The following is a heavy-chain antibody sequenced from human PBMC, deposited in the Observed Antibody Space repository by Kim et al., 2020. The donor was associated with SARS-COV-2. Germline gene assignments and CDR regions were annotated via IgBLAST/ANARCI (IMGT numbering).Heavy chain of an antibody. Sequence: GGSLRLSCAASGFTFSSYAMSWVRQAPGKGLEWVSAISGSGGSTYYADSVKGRFTISRDNSKNTLYLQMNSLRAEDTAVYYCAKDRGSSWYYYGMDVWGQGTTVIVSS. CDR2: ISGSGGST. D-gene: IGHD6-13*01. V-gene: IGHV3-23*01. CDR1: GFTFSSYA. CDR3: AKDRGSSWYYYGMDV. J-gene: IGHJ6*02.